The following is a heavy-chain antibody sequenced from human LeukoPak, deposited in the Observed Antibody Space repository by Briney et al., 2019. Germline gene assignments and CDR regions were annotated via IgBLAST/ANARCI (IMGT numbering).Heavy chain of an antibody. CDR1: GGSFGGYY. J-gene: IGHJ3*02. V-gene: IGHV4-34*01. CDR2: INHSGST. Sequence: PSETLSLTCAVYGGSFGGYYWSWIRQPPGKGLEWIGEINHSGSTNYNPSLKSRVTISVDTSKNQFSLKLSSVTAADTAVYYCARVISGERKCSSTSCYGGDAFDIWGQGTMVTVSS. D-gene: IGHD2-2*01. CDR3: ARVISGERKCSSTSCYGGDAFDI.